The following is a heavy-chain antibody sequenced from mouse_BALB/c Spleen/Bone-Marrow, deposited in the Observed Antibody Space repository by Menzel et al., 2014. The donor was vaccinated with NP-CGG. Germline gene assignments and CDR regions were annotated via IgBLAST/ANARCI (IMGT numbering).Heavy chain of an antibody. CDR3: AREENSYYYAMDY. CDR2: INPGSGGT. J-gene: IGHJ4*01. CDR1: RYAFTNYL. V-gene: IGHV1-54*03. Sequence: QVQLQQPGAELVRPGTSVKVSCKASRYAFTNYLIEWVKQRPGQGLEWIGVINPGSGGTNYNEKFKDKATLTTDKSSSTAYMQLSSLTPDDSAVYFCAREENSYYYAMDYWGQGTSVTVSS.